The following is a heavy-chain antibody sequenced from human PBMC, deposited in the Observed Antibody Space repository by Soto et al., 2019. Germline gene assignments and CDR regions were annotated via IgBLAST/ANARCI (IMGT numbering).Heavy chain of an antibody. CDR3: ARGLPAGGYCRSTSCYTFDY. V-gene: IGHV1-69*01. CDR1: GGTFSSYA. CDR2: IIPIFGTA. Sequence: QVQLVQSGAEVKKPGSSVKVSCKASGGTFSSYAISWVRQAPGQGLEWMGGIIPIFGTANYAQKFQGRVTITADESTSTAYMELSSLRSEDTAVYYCARGLPAGGYCRSTSCYTFDYWGQGTLVTVSS. D-gene: IGHD2-2*02. J-gene: IGHJ4*02.